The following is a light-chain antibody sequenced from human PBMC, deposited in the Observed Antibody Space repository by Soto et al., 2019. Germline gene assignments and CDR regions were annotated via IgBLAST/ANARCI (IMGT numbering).Light chain of an antibody. J-gene: IGKJ2*01. CDR2: WAS. CDR1: KSVLYSINNKNY. Sequence: DIVMTQSADSLAVSLGERATINCKSSKSVLYSINNKNYLAWYQQKPGQPPTLLFYWASTRESGVPDRFSGSEYGTDFTLTISSVQADDVAVYYCQQYMSSQYTCGQGTEREIK. V-gene: IGKV4-1*01. CDR3: QQYMSSQYT.